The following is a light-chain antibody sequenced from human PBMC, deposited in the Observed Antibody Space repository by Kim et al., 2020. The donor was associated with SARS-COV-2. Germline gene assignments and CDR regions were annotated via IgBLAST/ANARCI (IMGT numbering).Light chain of an antibody. V-gene: IGKV1-9*01. Sequence: SVGDRATLTCGGTQGVSSYLSVYHQKPGEAAKLLIYAASTLQSGVPSRICRSGAGTEFTLTIISLQPDDFATYYCQQLNSYPPTTFGQGTRLGIK. J-gene: IGKJ5*01. CDR3: QQLNSYPPTT. CDR1: QGVSSY. CDR2: AAS.